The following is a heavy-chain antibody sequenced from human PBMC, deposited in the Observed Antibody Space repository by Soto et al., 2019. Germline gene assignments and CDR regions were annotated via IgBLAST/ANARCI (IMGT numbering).Heavy chain of an antibody. V-gene: IGHV4-59*01. CDR2: IYYSGST. CDR1: GDSIRSYY. J-gene: IGHJ6*02. CDR3: ARAYGGFDNGLDV. Sequence: PSETLYLTCTVSGDSIRSYYWTWIRQPPGKGLELIGYIYYSGSTRYNPSLKSRVTISVDMSKNQFSLKLSSVIAADTAVYYCARAYGGFDNGLDVWGQGTAVTVSS. D-gene: IGHD5-12*01.